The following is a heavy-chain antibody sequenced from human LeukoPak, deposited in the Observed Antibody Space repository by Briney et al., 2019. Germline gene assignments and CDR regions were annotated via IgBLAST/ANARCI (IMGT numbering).Heavy chain of an antibody. Sequence: ASVNVSFKASVYTFTCYYIHWVRQAPGQGLEWMGWINTKSGGTNSAQKFQGRVTMTRDTSISTAYMEMSRLRSDDTAVYYCARGVGNFPNWGQGTLVTVSS. CDR1: VYTFTCYY. D-gene: IGHD1-7*01. CDR3: ARGVGNFPN. CDR2: INTKSGGT. J-gene: IGHJ4*02. V-gene: IGHV1-2*02.